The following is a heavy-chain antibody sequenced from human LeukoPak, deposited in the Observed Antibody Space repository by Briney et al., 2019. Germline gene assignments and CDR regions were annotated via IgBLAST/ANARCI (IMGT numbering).Heavy chain of an antibody. V-gene: IGHV4-4*07. CDR2: IYYSGST. CDR1: GGSISTYY. J-gene: IGHJ4*02. CDR3: ARSVLYYYGSGSTDVHYFDY. Sequence: SETLSLTCTISGGSISTYYWSWIRQPAGEGLEWIGSIYYSGSTYYNPSLKSRVTISVDTSKNQFSLKLSSVTAADTAVYYCARSVLYYYGSGSTDVHYFDYWGQGTLVTVSS. D-gene: IGHD3-10*01.